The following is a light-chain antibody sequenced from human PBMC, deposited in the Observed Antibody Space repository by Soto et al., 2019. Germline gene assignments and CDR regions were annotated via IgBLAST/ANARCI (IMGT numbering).Light chain of an antibody. V-gene: IGKV3-20*01. J-gene: IGKJ1*01. CDR1: QSVSSSY. Sequence: EHVLTQSPGTLSLSPGERATLSCRASQSVSSSYLAWYQQKPGQAPRRLIQGASSRATGIPDRFSGSGSGTDFSLTISRLEPEDFAVYYCQQYGSSPRTFGQGTKVDIK. CDR3: QQYGSSPRT. CDR2: GAS.